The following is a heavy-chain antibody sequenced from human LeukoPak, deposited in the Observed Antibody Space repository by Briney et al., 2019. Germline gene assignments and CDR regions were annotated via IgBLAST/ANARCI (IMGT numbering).Heavy chain of an antibody. V-gene: IGHV3-11*01. CDR2: ISSSGSTI. CDR3: ARAHYYGGNSVPAFDI. D-gene: IGHD4-23*01. J-gene: IGHJ3*02. CDR1: GFTFSDYY. Sequence: GGSLRLSCAASGFTFSDYYMSWIRQAPGKGLEWVSYISSSGSTIYYADSVKGRFTISRDNAKNSPYLQMNSLRAEDTAVYYCARAHYYGGNSVPAFDIWGQGTMVTVSS.